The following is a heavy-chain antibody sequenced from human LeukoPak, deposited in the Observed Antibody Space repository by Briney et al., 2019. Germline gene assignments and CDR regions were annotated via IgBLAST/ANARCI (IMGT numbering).Heavy chain of an antibody. CDR1: GFTFSSYA. D-gene: IGHD5-12*01. CDR2: ILYDGSNK. V-gene: IGHV3-30-3*01. Sequence: GGSLRLSCAASGFTFSSYAMHWVRQAPGKGLEWVAVILYDGSNKYYADSVKGRFTISRDNSKNTLYLQMNSLRAEDTAVYYCARDHYSGYDYIDYWGQGTLVTVSS. J-gene: IGHJ4*02. CDR3: ARDHYSGYDYIDY.